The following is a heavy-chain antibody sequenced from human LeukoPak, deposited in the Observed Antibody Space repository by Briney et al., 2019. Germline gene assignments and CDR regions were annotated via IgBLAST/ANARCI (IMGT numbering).Heavy chain of an antibody. D-gene: IGHD3-10*01. Sequence: SETLSLTCTVSGGSISSYYWSWIRQPPGEGLEWIGSIYYSGSTYYNPSLKSRVTISVDTSKNQFSLKLSSVTAADTAVYYCARYSAVRGVYDYWGQGTLVTVSS. CDR3: ARYSAVRGVYDY. CDR1: GGSISSYY. J-gene: IGHJ4*02. CDR2: IYYSGST. V-gene: IGHV4-59*12.